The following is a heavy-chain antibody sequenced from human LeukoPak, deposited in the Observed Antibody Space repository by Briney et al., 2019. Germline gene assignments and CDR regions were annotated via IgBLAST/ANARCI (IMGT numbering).Heavy chain of an antibody. CDR3: AAAAGTWYYYGMDV. V-gene: IGHV4-34*01. CDR2: INHSGST. Sequence: PSETLSLTCAVYGGSFSGYYWSWIRQPPGKGLEWIGEINHSGSTNYNPSLKSRVTISVDTSKNQFSLQLNSVTPEDTAVYYCAAAAGTWYYYGMDVWGQGTTVTVSS. J-gene: IGHJ6*02. D-gene: IGHD6-13*01. CDR1: GGSFSGYY.